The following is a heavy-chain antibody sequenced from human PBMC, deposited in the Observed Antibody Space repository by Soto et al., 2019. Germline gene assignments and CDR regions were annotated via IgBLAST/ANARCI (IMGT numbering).Heavy chain of an antibody. D-gene: IGHD2-2*01. J-gene: IGHJ4*02. V-gene: IGHV4-31*03. CDR1: GGSIVSGGSY. Sequence: SETLSLTCPVCGGSIVSGGSYWSLIRKLPGGGMRGIGYIYYSWSTYYNPSLKSRVTISVDTSKNQFSLKLSSVTAADTAVYYCARRTKVPAAHYYFDYWGQG. CDR3: ARRTKVPAAHYYFDY. CDR2: IYYSWST.